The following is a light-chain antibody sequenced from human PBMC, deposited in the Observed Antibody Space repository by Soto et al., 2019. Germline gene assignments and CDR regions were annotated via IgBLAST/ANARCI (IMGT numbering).Light chain of an antibody. V-gene: IGKV1-5*03. Sequence: DIQMTQSPSALSASVGDRVIVTCRASQSISNWLAWYQQKPGKAPNLLIYRASNLESGVPSRFSGSGSGREFTLTITSLQTDDFATYYCQQYNTYPWTFCQGTKVEIK. CDR3: QQYNTYPWT. CDR2: RAS. CDR1: QSISNW. J-gene: IGKJ1*01.